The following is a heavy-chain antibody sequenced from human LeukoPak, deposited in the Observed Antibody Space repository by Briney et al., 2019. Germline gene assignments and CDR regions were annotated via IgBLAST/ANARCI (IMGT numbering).Heavy chain of an antibody. V-gene: IGHV1-8*01. D-gene: IGHD4-17*01. J-gene: IGHJ4*02. CDR2: MNPNSGNT. CDR3: ARGAHAAERGMTTVAY. Sequence: ASVKVSCKASGYTFTSYDINWVRQATGQGLEWMGWMNPNSGNTGYAQKFQGRVTMTRNTSISTAYMELSSLRSEDTAVYYCARGAHAAERGMTTVAYWGQGTLVTVSS. CDR1: GYTFTSYD.